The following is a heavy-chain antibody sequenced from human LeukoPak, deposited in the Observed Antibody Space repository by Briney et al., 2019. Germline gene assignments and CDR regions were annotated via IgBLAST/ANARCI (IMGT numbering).Heavy chain of an antibody. CDR3: AAVVAATPY. CDR2: INSDGSIT. V-gene: IGHV3-74*01. J-gene: IGHJ4*02. CDR1: GFIFSNYW. D-gene: IGHD5-12*01. Sequence: GGSLRLSCAASGFIFSNYWMHWVRQAPRKGLVWVSRINSDGSITNYADSVKGRFTVSRDNAKNTVCLEMNNLRAEDTAVYYCAAVVAATPYWGQGTLVTVSS.